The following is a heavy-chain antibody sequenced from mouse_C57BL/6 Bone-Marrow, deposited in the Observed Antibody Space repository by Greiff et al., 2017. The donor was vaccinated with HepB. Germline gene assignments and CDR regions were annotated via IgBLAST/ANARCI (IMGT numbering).Heavy chain of an antibody. CDR2: IWSGGST. CDR1: GFSFTSYG. Sequence: QVHVKQSGPGLVQPSQSLSITCTVSGFSFTSYGVHWVRQSPGKGLEWLGVIWSGGSTDYNAAFISRLSISKDNSKSQVFCKMNRLQADDTAIYYCARNFGRLPHYYAMDYWGQGTSVTVSS. V-gene: IGHV2-2*01. J-gene: IGHJ4*01. D-gene: IGHD2-4*01. CDR3: ARNFGRLPHYYAMDY.